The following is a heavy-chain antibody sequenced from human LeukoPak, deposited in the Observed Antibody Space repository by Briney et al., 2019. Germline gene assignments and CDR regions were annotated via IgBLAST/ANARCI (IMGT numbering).Heavy chain of an antibody. D-gene: IGHD3-22*01. Sequence: NPSQTLSLTCTVSGGSISSDHYYWSWIRQPAGKGLEWIGRVYISGSTNYNPSLRSRVTISLDTSKNQFSLRLNSVTAADTAVYYCARENVYYDSSDHYPRFDYWGQGTLVTVSS. CDR2: VYISGST. V-gene: IGHV4-61*02. J-gene: IGHJ4*02. CDR3: ARENVYYDSSDHYPRFDY. CDR1: GGSISSDHYY.